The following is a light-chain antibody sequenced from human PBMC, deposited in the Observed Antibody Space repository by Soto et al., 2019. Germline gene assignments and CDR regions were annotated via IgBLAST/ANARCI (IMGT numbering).Light chain of an antibody. J-gene: IGKJ1*01. CDR2: DAS. CDR1: QTISIY. CDR3: QQYSSSSPT. Sequence: DIQMTQSPSTLSASVGDRVTITCRASQTISIYLAWCQQRPGEAPKLLIYDASTLESGVPARFSSSGSGTEFTLTISSLQPDDFATYYCQQYSSSSPTFGQGTKVDIK. V-gene: IGKV1-5*01.